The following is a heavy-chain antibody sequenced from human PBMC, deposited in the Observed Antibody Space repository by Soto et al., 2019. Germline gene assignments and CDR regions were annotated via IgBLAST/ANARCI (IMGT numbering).Heavy chain of an antibody. V-gene: IGHV1-69*13. CDR2: IIPIFGTA. Sequence: SVKVSCKASGGTFSSYAISWVRQAPGQGLEWMGGIIPIFGTANYAQKFQGRVTITADESTSTAYMELSSLRSEDTAVYYCAKDFGLRYFDWLPEEGYAFDIWGQGTMVTVSS. D-gene: IGHD3-9*01. CDR1: GGTFSSYA. CDR3: AKDFGLRYFDWLPEEGYAFDI. J-gene: IGHJ3*02.